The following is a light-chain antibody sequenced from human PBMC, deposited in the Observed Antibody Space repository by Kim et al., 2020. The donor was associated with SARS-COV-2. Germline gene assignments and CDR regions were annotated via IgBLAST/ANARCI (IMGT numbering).Light chain of an antibody. V-gene: IGKV1-5*03. J-gene: IGKJ4*01. CDR1: QSISYW. CDR2: KAS. Sequence: DIQMTQSPSTLSASVGDGVTITCRASQSISYWLAWYQQKPGKPPNLLIYKASNLESGVPSRFSGSGSGTEFTLTISSLQPDDFATYYCQQYTSYSLTFGGGTKVDIK. CDR3: QQYTSYSLT.